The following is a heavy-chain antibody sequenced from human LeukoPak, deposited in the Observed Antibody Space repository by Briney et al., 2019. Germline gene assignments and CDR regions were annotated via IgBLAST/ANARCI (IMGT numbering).Heavy chain of an antibody. D-gene: IGHD5-18*01. CDR2: INPSGGST. V-gene: IGHV1-46*01. CDR1: GYTFTGYY. Sequence: EASVKVSCKASGYTFTGYYMHWVRQAPGQGLEWMGIINPSGGSTSYAQKFQGRVTMTRDTSTSTVYMELSSLRSEDTAVYYCARDLFTATSVNQDDYWGQGTLVTVSS. CDR3: ARDLFTATSVNQDDY. J-gene: IGHJ4*02.